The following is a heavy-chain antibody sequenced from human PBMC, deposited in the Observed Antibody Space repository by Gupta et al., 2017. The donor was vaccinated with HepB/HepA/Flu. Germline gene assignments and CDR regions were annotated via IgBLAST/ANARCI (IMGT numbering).Heavy chain of an antibody. CDR3: ARGSYCSSTSCYRFNWFDP. V-gene: IGHV1-8*03. CDR1: GYTFTSYD. CDR2: MNPNSGNT. Sequence: QVQLVQSGAEVKKPGASVKVSCKASGYTFTSYDINWVRQATGQGLEWMGWMNPNSGNTGYAQKFQGRVTITRNTSISTAYMELSSLRSEDTAVYYCARGSYCSSTSCYRFNWFDPWGQGTLVTVSS. J-gene: IGHJ5*02. D-gene: IGHD2-2*01.